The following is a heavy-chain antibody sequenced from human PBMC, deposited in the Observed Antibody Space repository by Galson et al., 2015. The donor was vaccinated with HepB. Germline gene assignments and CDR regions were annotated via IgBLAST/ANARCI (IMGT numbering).Heavy chain of an antibody. J-gene: IGHJ4*02. CDR2: INPGIGTT. CDR3: TRSFYGSGTLDLDY. Sequence: SVKVSCKASGYTLNSYHMHWVRQAPGQGLEWMGIINPGIGTTNYAQKFQGRVIMTRETSTSTVYMELSSLRFEDTAVYYCTRSFYGSGTLDLDYRGQGTLVTVSS. V-gene: IGHV1-46*02. D-gene: IGHD3-10*01. CDR1: GYTLNSYH.